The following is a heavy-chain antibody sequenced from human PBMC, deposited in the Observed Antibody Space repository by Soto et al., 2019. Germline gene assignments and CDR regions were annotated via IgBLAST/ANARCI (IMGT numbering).Heavy chain of an antibody. D-gene: IGHD3-10*01. CDR1: GFTFSSYC. J-gene: IGHJ6*02. Sequence: PGGSLRLSCAASGFTFSSYCMHWVRQAPGKGLEWVAVISYDGSNKYYADSVKGRFTISRENSKNTLYLQMNSLRAEDTAVYYCAKDVLLWFGELFCGMDVWGQGTTDTVSS. V-gene: IGHV3-30*18. CDR3: AKDVLLWFGELFCGMDV. CDR2: ISYDGSNK.